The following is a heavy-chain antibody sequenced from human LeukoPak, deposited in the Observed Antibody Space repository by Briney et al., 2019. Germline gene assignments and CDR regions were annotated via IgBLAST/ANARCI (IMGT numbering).Heavy chain of an antibody. Sequence: PGGSLRLSCAASGFTFSTSWMNWVRQGPGRGPVWVSRVSPDGSATAYADSVKGRFTVSRDNAKNALYLQMNSLRADDTAVYYCRYGSSSGDYWGQGSLATVSS. CDR2: VSPDGSAT. CDR3: RYGSSSGDY. J-gene: IGHJ4*02. CDR1: GFTFSTSW. D-gene: IGHD6-6*01. V-gene: IGHV3-74*01.